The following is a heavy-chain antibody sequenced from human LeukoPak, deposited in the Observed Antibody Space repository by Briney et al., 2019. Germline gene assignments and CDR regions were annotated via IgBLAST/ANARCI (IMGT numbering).Heavy chain of an antibody. V-gene: IGHV4-4*07. CDR3: ARDRFAYCGGDCSGYFDY. J-gene: IGHJ4*02. CDR2: IYTSGST. D-gene: IGHD2-21*02. Sequence: SETLSLICSVSGGSINSYWWSWIRQPAGKGLEWIGRIYTSGSTNYNPSLKSRVTISVDTSKNQFSLKLSSVTAADTAVYYCARDRFAYCGGDCSGYFDYWGQGTLVTVSS. CDR1: GGSINSYW.